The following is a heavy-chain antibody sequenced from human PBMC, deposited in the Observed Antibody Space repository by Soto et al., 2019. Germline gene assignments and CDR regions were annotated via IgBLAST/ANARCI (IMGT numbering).Heavy chain of an antibody. Sequence: QVQLVQSGAEVQKPGSSVKVSCNASGGTFSSYAISWVRQAPGQGLEWMGGIIPIFGTANYAQKFQGRVTITADESTSSAYMELSSLRSEDTALYYYARSPLGTYYGMDVWGQGTTVTVSS. CDR1: GGTFSSYA. V-gene: IGHV1-69*01. J-gene: IGHJ6*02. CDR2: IIPIFGTA. D-gene: IGHD3-16*01. CDR3: ARSPLGTYYGMDV.